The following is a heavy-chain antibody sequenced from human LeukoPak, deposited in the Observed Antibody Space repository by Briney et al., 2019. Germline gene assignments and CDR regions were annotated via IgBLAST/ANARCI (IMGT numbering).Heavy chain of an antibody. CDR3: ARGDLGGYYLNDY. CDR1: GGSISIYY. D-gene: IGHD2-15*01. J-gene: IGHJ4*02. V-gene: IGHV4-4*07. CDR2: IYTSGST. Sequence: SETLSLTCTVSGGSISIYYWSWIRQPAGKGLEWIGHIYTSGSTNYNPSLKSRVTMSVDTSKNQFSLKQSSVTAADTAVYYCARGDLGGYYLNDYWGQGTLVTVSS.